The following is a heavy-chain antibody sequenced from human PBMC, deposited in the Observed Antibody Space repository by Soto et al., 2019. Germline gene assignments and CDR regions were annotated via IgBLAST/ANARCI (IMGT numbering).Heavy chain of an antibody. Sequence: ASVKVSCKASGYTFTSYAMHWVRQAPGQRLEWMGWINAGNGNTKYLQKFQGRVTITRDTSASIAYMELSSLRSEDTAVYYFARDDGYQPGTLYTCFAPWGQGTLVTVSS. D-gene: IGHD2-2*01. J-gene: IGHJ5*02. CDR3: ARDDGYQPGTLYTCFAP. CDR2: INAGNGNT. V-gene: IGHV1-3*01. CDR1: GYTFTSYA.